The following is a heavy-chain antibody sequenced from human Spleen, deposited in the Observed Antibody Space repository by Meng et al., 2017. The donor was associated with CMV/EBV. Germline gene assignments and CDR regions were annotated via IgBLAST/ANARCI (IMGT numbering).Heavy chain of an antibody. J-gene: IGHJ4*02. CDR2: IYYGGST. CDR3: ARRRIIRGSPFDY. V-gene: IGHV4-39*01. Sequence: SETLSLTCIVSGDSISSSGYYWGWIRQPPGKGLEWIGNIYYGGSTSYYPSLQSRVTMSVDTSKNRFSLELTSVTAADTAVYYCARRRIIRGSPFDYWGQGTLVTVSS. CDR1: GDSISSSGYY. D-gene: IGHD3-10*01.